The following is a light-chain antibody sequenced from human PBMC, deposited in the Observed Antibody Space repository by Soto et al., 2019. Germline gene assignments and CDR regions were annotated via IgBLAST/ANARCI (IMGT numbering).Light chain of an antibody. CDR2: EVT. CDR1: SSDIGGYNY. CDR3: SAPPSSSTVTVV. Sequence: QSALTQPASVSGSLGQSITISCTGTSSDIGGYNYVHWYQQHPGTAPKLLIFEVTNRPSGVSNRCSGSKSGNTASLPISGVLAEDEAEYYCSAPPSSSTVTVVFGGGTKLTVL. J-gene: IGLJ2*01. V-gene: IGLV2-14*01.